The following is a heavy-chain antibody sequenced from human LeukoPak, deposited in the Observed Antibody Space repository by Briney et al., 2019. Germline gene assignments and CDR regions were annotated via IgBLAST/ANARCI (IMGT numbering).Heavy chain of an antibody. D-gene: IGHD6-19*01. CDR1: GFTFSSYA. V-gene: IGHV3-30-3*01. J-gene: IGHJ6*02. Sequence: QPGGSLRLSCAASGFTFSSYAMHWVRQAPGKGLEWVAVISYDGSNKYYADSVKGRFTISRDNSKNTLYLQMNSLRAEDTAVYYCARWSSWPRYSSGYDYYYGMDVWGQGTTVTVSS. CDR3: ARWSSWPRYSSGYDYYYGMDV. CDR2: ISYDGSNK.